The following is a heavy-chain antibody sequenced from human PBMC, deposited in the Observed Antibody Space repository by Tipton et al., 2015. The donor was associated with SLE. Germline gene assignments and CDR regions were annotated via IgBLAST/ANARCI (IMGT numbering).Heavy chain of an antibody. J-gene: IGHJ4*02. V-gene: IGHV4-34*01. CDR2: INHSGST. CDR1: GGSLSGYY. D-gene: IGHD3-10*01. CDR3: ATLDASGSYPFDY. Sequence: TLSLTCAVYGGSLSGYYWSWIRQPPGKGLEWIGEINHSGSTNYNPSLKSRVTISVDTSKNQFSLKLSSVTAADTAVYYCATLDASGSYPFDYWGQGTRVTVSS.